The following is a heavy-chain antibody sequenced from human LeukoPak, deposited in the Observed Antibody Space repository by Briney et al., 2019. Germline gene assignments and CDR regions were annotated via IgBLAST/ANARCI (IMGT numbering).Heavy chain of an antibody. CDR1: GFTVSSNY. J-gene: IGHJ6*02. CDR2: IYSGGST. CDR3: ARGLPQYYYYGMDV. Sequence: PGGSLRLSCAASGFTVSSNYMSWVRQAPGKGLEWVSVIYSGGSTYYADSVKGRFTISRDNSKNTLYLQMNSLRAEDTAVYYCARGLPQYYYYGMDVWDQGTTVTVSS. V-gene: IGHV3-53*01.